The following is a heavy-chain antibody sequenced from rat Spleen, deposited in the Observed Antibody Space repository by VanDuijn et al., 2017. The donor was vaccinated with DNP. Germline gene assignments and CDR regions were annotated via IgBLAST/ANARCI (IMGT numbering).Heavy chain of an antibody. CDR3: ARPDH. J-gene: IGHJ2*01. CDR2: IIYDGHIT. CDR1: GFTFSDYA. Sequence: EVELVESGGGLVQPGKCLKLSCAASGFTFSDYAMAWFRQPPTKGLEWVATIIYDGHITYYQDSVKGRFTISRDNEKSTLYLQMGSLRSEDTATYYCARPDHWGQGVTVTVSS. V-gene: IGHV5-17*01.